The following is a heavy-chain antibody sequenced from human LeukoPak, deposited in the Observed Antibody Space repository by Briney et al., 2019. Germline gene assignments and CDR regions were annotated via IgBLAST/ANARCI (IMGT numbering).Heavy chain of an antibody. D-gene: IGHD3-3*01. CDR1: GFTVSSNY. V-gene: IGHV3-53*01. J-gene: IGHJ4*02. Sequence: GGSLRLSCAASGFTVSSNYMSWVRQAPGKGLEWVSVIYSGGSTYYADSVKGRFTISRDNSKNTLYLQMNSLRAEDTAVYYCARGPPAYYDFWSGYGLYFDYWGQGTLVTVSS. CDR2: IYSGGST. CDR3: ARGPPAYYDFWSGYGLYFDY.